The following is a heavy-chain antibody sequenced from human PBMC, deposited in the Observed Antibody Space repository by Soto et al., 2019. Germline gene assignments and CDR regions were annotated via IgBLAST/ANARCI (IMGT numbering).Heavy chain of an antibody. CDR3: ARQTRGWSRVRFDP. CDR1: GGTFSSYA. Sequence: QVQLVQSGAEVKKPGSSVKVSCKASGGTFSSYAISWLRQAPGQGLEWMGGIIPIFGTANYAQKFQGRVTITADESTSTAYMELSSLRSEDTAVYYCARQTRGWSRVRFDPWGQGTLVTVSS. D-gene: IGHD6-19*01. J-gene: IGHJ5*02. V-gene: IGHV1-69*01. CDR2: IIPIFGTA.